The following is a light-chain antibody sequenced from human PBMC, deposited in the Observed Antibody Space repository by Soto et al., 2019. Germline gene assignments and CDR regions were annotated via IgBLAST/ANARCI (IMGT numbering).Light chain of an antibody. CDR2: GNT. CDR3: QSYDTSLSNWV. J-gene: IGLJ3*02. CDR1: TSNIGAGYD. V-gene: IGLV1-40*01. Sequence: QPVLTQPPSVSGAPGQRVTISCSGTTSNIGAGYDVHWYLQLPGTAPKLLIYGNTNRPSGVPDRFSGSKSDTSASLAITGLQAEDEADYYCQSYDTSLSNWVFGGGTQLTVL.